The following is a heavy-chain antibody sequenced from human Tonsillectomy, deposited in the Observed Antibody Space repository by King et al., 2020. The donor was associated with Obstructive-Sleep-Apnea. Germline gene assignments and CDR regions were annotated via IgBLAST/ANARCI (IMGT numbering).Heavy chain of an antibody. CDR2: IYYSVIT. CDR1: CGSITNYY. Sequence: QLQESGPGLVRPSETLSLTCTVPCGSITNYYWGWIRQPPGKGLEWIGYIYYSVITDYNPALRGRVTISVDTSKNQLSLRVTSVTAADTAEYFCARWNEGFDYWGQGTLVTVSS. J-gene: IGHJ4*02. V-gene: IGHV4-59*08. D-gene: IGHD1-1*01. CDR3: ARWNEGFDY.